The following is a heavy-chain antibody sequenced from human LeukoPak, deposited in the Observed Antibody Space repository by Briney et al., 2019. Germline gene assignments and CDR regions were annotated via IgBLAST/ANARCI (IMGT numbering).Heavy chain of an antibody. CDR3: ARDLSREMATTHFDY. CDR2: INPSGGST. CDR1: GYTFTSYY. Sequence: ASVKVSCKASGYTFTSYYMHWVRQAPGQGLEWMGIINPSGGSTSYAQKFQGRVTMTRDTSTSTVYMELSSLRFEDTAVYYCARDLSREMATTHFDYWGQGTLVTVSS. V-gene: IGHV1-46*01. J-gene: IGHJ4*02. D-gene: IGHD5-24*01.